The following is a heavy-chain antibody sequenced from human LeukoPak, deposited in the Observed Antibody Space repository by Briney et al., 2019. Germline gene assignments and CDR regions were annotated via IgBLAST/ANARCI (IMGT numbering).Heavy chain of an antibody. CDR1: GGSISSYY. V-gene: IGHV4-59*08. D-gene: IGHD2-15*01. Sequence: SETLSLTCTVSGGSISSYYWSWIRQPPGKGLEWIGYIYYSGSTNYNPSLKSRVTISVDTSKNQFSLKLSSVTAADTAVYYCARLPMGYCSGGSCYDTANFDYWGQGTLVTVSS. J-gene: IGHJ4*02. CDR3: ARLPMGYCSGGSCYDTANFDY. CDR2: IYYSGST.